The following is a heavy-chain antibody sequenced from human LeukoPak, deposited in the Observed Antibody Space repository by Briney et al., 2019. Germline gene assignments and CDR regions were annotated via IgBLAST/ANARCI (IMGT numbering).Heavy chain of an antibody. V-gene: IGHV4-39*07. CDR1: GGSISSSSYY. CDR3: ARVNAARFISALDY. J-gene: IGHJ4*02. CDR2: IYYSGST. Sequence: RPSETLSLTCTVSGGSISSSSYYWGWIRQPPGKGLEWIGSIYYSGSTYYNPSLKSRVTISVDTSKNQFSLKLSSVTAADTAVYYCARVNAARFISALDYWGQGTLVTVSS. D-gene: IGHD6-6*01.